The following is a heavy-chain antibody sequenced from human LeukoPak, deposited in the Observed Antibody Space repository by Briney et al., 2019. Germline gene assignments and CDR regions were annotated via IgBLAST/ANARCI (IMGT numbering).Heavy chain of an antibody. Sequence: ASVKVSCKASGGTFSSYAISWVRQAPGQGLEWMGGIIPIFGTANYARKFQGRVAITTDESTSTAYMELSSLRSEDTAVYYCARVRPYYYYMDVWGKGTTVTVSS. CDR1: GGTFSSYA. J-gene: IGHJ6*03. CDR3: ARVRPYYYYMDV. V-gene: IGHV1-69*05. CDR2: IIPIFGTA.